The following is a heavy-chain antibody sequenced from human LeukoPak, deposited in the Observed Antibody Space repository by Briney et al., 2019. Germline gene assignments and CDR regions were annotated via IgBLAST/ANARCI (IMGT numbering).Heavy chain of an antibody. CDR2: ISGRGANT. CDR1: GFSFSNYA. V-gene: IGHV3-23*01. D-gene: IGHD5-18*01. CDR3: ARHSYGYTKDLDY. J-gene: IGHJ4*02. Sequence: GGSLRLSCAASGFSFSNYAMSWVRQAPGKGLEWVSAISGRGANTYYADSVKGRFTISRDNAKNSLYLQMNSLRAEDTAVYYCARHSYGYTKDLDYWGQGTLVTVSS.